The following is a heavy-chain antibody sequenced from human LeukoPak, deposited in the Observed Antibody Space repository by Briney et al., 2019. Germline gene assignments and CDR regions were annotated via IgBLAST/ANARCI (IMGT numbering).Heavy chain of an antibody. V-gene: IGHV4-4*02. Sequence: NPSGTLSLTCAVSGDSISSSNWWNWVRHSPDKGLEWIGEIYPSGSPNYNPSLKSRVTISLDKSKNQFSLKLSSLTATDTAVYYCARGPPPYCSGGICHSGWLDPWGQGTLVTVSS. CDR2: IYPSGSP. J-gene: IGHJ5*02. CDR1: GDSISSSNW. D-gene: IGHD2-15*01. CDR3: ARGPPPYCSGGICHSGWLDP.